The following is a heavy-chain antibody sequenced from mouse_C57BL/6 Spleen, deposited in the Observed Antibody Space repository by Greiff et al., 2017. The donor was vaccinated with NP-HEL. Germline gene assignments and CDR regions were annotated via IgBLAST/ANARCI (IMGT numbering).Heavy chain of an antibody. Sequence: DVHLVESGGGLVKPGGSLKLSCAASGFTFSSYAMSWVRQTPEKRLEWVATISDGGSYTYYPDNVKGRSTISRDNAKNNLYLQMSHLKSEDTAMYYCAREPIYYYGSSPYYYAMDYWGQGTSVTVSS. V-gene: IGHV5-4*01. CDR2: ISDGGSYT. J-gene: IGHJ4*01. D-gene: IGHD1-1*01. CDR1: GFTFSSYA. CDR3: AREPIYYYGSSPYYYAMDY.